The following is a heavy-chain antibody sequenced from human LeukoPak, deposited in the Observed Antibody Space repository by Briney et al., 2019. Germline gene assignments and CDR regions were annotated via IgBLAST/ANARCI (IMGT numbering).Heavy chain of an antibody. J-gene: IGHJ4*02. V-gene: IGHV3-30*02. D-gene: IGHD4-17*01. CDR1: GFTFNSYS. CDR3: AKGFFDYGDYGYYFDY. Sequence: GGSLRLSCAASGFTFNSYSMNWVRQAPGKGLEWVAFIRYDGSNKYYTDSVKGRFTISGDNSQNTLYLQMNSLRIEDTAVYYCAKGFFDYGDYGYYFDYWGQGTLVTVSS. CDR2: IRYDGSNK.